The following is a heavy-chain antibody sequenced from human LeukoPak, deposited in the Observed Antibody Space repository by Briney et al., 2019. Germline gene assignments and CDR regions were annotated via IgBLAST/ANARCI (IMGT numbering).Heavy chain of an antibody. CDR3: AKGRLGATTNWFDP. CDR2: ISGSGGST. Sequence: PGGSLRLSCAASGFTFSSYSMNWVRQALGKGLEWVSSISGSGGSTYYADSVKGRFTISRDNSKDTLYLQMNRMRAEDTALYYCAKGRLGATTNWFDPWGQGTLVTVSS. CDR1: GFTFSSYS. V-gene: IGHV3-23*01. J-gene: IGHJ5*02. D-gene: IGHD1-26*01.